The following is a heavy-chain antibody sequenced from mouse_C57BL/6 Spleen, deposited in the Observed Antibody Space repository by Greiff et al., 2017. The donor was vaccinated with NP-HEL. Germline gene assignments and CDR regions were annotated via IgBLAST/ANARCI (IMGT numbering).Heavy chain of an antibody. CDR2: INPSSGYT. V-gene: IGHV1-7*01. CDR1: GYTFTSYW. CDR3: ARSPLDYYGTEGFDY. J-gene: IGHJ2*01. D-gene: IGHD1-1*01. Sequence: VQLQQSGAELAKPGASVKLSCKASGYTFTSYWMHWVKQRPGQGLEWIGYINPSSGYTKYNQKFKDKATLTADKSSSTAYMQLSSLTDEDSAVYYCARSPLDYYGTEGFDYWGQGTTLTVSS.